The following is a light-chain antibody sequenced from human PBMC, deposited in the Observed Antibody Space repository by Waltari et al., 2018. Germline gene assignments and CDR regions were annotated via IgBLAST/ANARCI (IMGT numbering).Light chain of an antibody. V-gene: IGKV2-30*01. CDR3: MQGTQWPGT. CDR1: QSLLYRDGNTY. Sequence: DVVMTQSPLSLAATLGQPASISCRSSQSLLYRDGNTYLNWFNQRPGQSPRRLIYQVSNRDSGVPNRFSGSGSGTDFTLTISRVEAEDVGIFFCMQGTQWPGTFGQGTKVEIK. CDR2: QVS. J-gene: IGKJ1*01.